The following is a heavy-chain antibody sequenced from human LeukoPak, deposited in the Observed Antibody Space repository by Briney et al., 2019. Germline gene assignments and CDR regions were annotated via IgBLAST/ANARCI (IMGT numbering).Heavy chain of an antibody. CDR1: GFTFSSYS. CDR3: ARFSRADQYYFDY. V-gene: IGHV3-21*01. D-gene: IGHD2-2*01. CDR2: ISSSSSYI. Sequence: GGSLRLSCAASGFTFSSYSMNWVRQAPGKGLEWVSSISSSSSYIYYGDSVKGRFTISRENAKNSVYLQMNSLRAEETAVYYCARFSRADQYYFDYWGQGTLVTVSS. J-gene: IGHJ4*02.